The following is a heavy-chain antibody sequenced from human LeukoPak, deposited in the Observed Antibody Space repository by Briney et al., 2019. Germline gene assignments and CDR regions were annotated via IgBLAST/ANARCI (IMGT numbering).Heavy chain of an antibody. CDR1: GYTFATYG. Sequence: ASVKVSCKASGYTFATYGFCWVRQAPGHGLEWMGWISANTGKTDYARKFQGRVTRTTDTSTSTAYMELRSLRPDDTAVYYCAKVAGDRMDYWGQGTLLTVSS. V-gene: IGHV1-18*01. J-gene: IGHJ4*02. CDR2: ISANTGKT. CDR3: AKVAGDRMDY. D-gene: IGHD6-13*01.